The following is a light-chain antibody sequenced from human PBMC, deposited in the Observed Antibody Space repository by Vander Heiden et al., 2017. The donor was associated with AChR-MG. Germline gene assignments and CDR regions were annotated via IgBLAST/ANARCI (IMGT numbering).Light chain of an antibody. CDR2: KAS. Sequence: DIQMTQSPSTLSASVGDRVTITCRASQSISSWLAWYQQKPGKAPKLLIYKASSLESGVPSRFSGSGSGTEFTLTISSLQPDDFATYYCQQYNGYSAVAFGQGTKVEIK. V-gene: IGKV1-5*03. J-gene: IGKJ1*01. CDR1: QSISSW. CDR3: QQYNGYSAVA.